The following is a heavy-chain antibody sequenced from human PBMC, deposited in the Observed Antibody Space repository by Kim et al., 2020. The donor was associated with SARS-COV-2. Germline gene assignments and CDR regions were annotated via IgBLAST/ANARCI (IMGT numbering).Heavy chain of an antibody. CDR1: GGSFSGYY. D-gene: IGHD6-19*01. Sequence: SETLSLTCAVYGGSFSGYYWSWIRQPPGKGLEWIGEINHSGSTNYNPSLKSRVTISVDTSKNQFSLKLSSVTAADTAVHYCARERVLLGRIAVAQDFDY. CDR2: INHSGST. V-gene: IGHV4-34*01. CDR3: ARERVLLGRIAVAQDFDY. J-gene: IGHJ4*01.